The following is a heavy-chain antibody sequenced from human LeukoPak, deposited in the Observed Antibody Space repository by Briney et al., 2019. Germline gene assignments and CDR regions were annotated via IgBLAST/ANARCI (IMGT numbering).Heavy chain of an antibody. V-gene: IGHV3-23*01. CDR2: ISGGGSPA. Sequence: GGSLRLSCTVSGFTFSSYAMSWVRQAPGKGLEWVSAISGGGSPAYYADSVKGRFTISRDNAKNSLYLQMNSLRAEDTALYYCARAYSGYENYYYYYYMDVWGKGTTVTVSS. J-gene: IGHJ6*03. D-gene: IGHD5-12*01. CDR1: GFTFSSYA. CDR3: ARAYSGYENYYYYYYMDV.